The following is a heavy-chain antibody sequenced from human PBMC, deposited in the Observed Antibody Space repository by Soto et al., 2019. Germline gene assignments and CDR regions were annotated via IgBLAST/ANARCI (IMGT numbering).Heavy chain of an antibody. D-gene: IGHD6-13*01. CDR3: ARDKEGIAAAGTGYYGMDV. CDR2: INPSGGST. CDR1: GYTFTSYY. Sequence: ASVKVSCKASGYTFTSYYMHWVRQAPGQGLEWMGIINPSGGSTSYAQKFQGRVTMTRDTSTSTVYMELSSLRSEDTAVYYCARDKEGIAAAGTGYYGMDVWGQGTTVTV. V-gene: IGHV1-46*01. J-gene: IGHJ6*02.